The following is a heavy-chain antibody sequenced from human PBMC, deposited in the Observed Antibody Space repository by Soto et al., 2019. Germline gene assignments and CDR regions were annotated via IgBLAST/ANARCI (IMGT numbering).Heavy chain of an antibody. J-gene: IGHJ4*02. CDR1: GGSIGSYH. V-gene: IGHV4-59*01. Sequence: SETLSLTCTVSGGSIGSYHWSWVRQPPGKGLEWIASVYYTGTTNYNPSLGSRVTISIDAPGNRFSMEITSVTAADTAIYYCARDTVLTGMFDFWGQGTLVTVSS. CDR2: VYYTGTT. CDR3: ARDTVLTGMFDF. D-gene: IGHD4-17*01.